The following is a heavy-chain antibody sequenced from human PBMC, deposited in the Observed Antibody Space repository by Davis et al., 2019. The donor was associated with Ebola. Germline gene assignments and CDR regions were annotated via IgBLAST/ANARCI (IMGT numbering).Heavy chain of an antibody. CDR2: ISPYGDKT. J-gene: IGHJ1*01. Sequence: PGGPLRPSCEAPGFRFDDDAMHWVRQAPGKGLEWVSLISPYGDKTDYADSVKGRFTISRDNSKNSLYLQMNSLRTEDTAFYYCAKDDLVQGVRFLDSWGQGTLVTVSS. CDR3: AKDDLVQGVRFLDS. V-gene: IGHV3-43*02. CDR1: GFRFDDDA. D-gene: IGHD3-10*01.